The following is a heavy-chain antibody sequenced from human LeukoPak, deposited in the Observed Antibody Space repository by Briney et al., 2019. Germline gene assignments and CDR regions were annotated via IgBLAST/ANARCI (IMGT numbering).Heavy chain of an antibody. J-gene: IGHJ4*02. CDR1: GGSISSYY. CDR2: IFSSGST. Sequence: PSETLSLTCTVSGGSISSYYWNWIRQPAGKGLEWIGRIFSSGSTNYNPSLKSRVTMSVDTSKNQFSLRLTSVTAADTAMYYCAREPSYGSSWYTHWGQGTLVTVSS. CDR3: AREPSYGSSWYTH. V-gene: IGHV4-4*07. D-gene: IGHD6-13*01.